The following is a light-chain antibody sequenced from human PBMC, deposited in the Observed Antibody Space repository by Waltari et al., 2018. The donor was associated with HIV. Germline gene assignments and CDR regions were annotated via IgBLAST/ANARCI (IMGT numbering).Light chain of an antibody. CDR1: HSVLSWPQNKDF. J-gene: IGKJ1*01. CDR2: WAS. Sequence: DIVLTQSPDSLAVSLGDRATIRCQSSHSVLSWPQNKDFLAWYQQKPVQPPKLLIYWASTREYGVTARFSGSGAGTEFSLTISSLQAEDVAVYYCQQYHYIPWPFGQGTKVEIK. CDR3: QQYHYIPWP. V-gene: IGKV4-1*01.